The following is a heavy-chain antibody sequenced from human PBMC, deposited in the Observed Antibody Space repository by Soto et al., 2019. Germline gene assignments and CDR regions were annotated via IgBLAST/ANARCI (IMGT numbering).Heavy chain of an antibody. CDR3: TTSGSGEPTYYYYGMDV. J-gene: IGHJ6*02. CDR2: IKSKTDGGTT. CDR1: GFTFSNAW. V-gene: IGHV3-15*01. D-gene: IGHD3-3*01. Sequence: GGSLRLSCAASGFTFSNAWMSWVRQAPGKGLEWVGRIKSKTDGGTTDYAAPVKGRFTISRDDSKNTLYLQMNSLKTEVTAVYYCTTSGSGEPTYYYYGMDVWGQGTTVTVSS.